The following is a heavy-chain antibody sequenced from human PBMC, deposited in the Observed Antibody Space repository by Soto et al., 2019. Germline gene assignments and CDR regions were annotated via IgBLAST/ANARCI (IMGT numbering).Heavy chain of an antibody. J-gene: IGHJ4*02. CDR1: EFTFSSYT. Sequence: PGGSLRLSCTASEFTFSSYTMSWVRQAPGKGLEWVSSISGSAGSIYYADSVKGRFTVSRDNSKDTLYLQMNSLRAEDTAVYYCARDQGKTFDHWGQGTLVTVSS. CDR3: ARDQGKTFDH. CDR2: ISGSAGSI. V-gene: IGHV3-23*01.